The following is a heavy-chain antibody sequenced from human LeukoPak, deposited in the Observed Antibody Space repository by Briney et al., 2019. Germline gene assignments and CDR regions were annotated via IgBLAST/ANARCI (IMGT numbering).Heavy chain of an antibody. D-gene: IGHD6-13*01. CDR3: ARGRGSSWYYFDS. J-gene: IGHJ4*02. Sequence: SETLSLTCTVSGGSINNYYWYWMRQPPGKGLEWIGYVWYSGTTKYNPSLKSRVTISVDTSKNQFSLNLSSVTAADTAVYYCARGRGSSWYYFDSWGQGTLVTVSS. CDR1: GGSINNYY. V-gene: IGHV4-59*12. CDR2: VWYSGTT.